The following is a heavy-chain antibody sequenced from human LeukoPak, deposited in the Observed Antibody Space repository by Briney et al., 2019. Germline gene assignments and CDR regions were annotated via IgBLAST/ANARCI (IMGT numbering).Heavy chain of an antibody. CDR3: ASTNNTRTYCGGDCYTYYYYYMDV. D-gene: IGHD2-21*02. CDR1: GYTFTGYY. J-gene: IGHJ6*03. CDR2: INPNSGGT. Sequence: ASVKVSCKASGYTFTGYYMHWVRQAPGQGLEWMGWINPNSGGTNYAQKFQGRVTMTRDTSISTAYMELSRLRSDDTAVYYCASTNNTRTYCGGDCYTYYYYYMDVWGKGTTVTVSS. V-gene: IGHV1-2*02.